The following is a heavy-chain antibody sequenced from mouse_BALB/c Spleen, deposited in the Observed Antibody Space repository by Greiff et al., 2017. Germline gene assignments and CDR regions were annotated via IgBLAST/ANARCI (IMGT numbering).Heavy chain of an antibody. J-gene: IGHJ4*01. Sequence: EVKWVESGGGLVKPGGSLKLSCAASGFTFSSYAMSWVRQSPEKRLEWVAEISSGGSYTYYPDTVTGRFTISRDNAKNTLYLEMSSLRSEDTAMYYCARPMITTDAPMDYWGQGTSVTVSS. CDR2: ISSGGSYT. V-gene: IGHV5-9-4*01. CDR1: GFTFSSYA. CDR3: ARPMITTDAPMDY. D-gene: IGHD2-4*01.